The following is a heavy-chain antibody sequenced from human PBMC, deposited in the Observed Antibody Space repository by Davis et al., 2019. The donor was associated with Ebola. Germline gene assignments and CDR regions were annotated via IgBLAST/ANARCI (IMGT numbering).Heavy chain of an antibody. CDR2: IHSSGNT. CDR3: ARGRHLSVSPLAY. Sequence: PSETLSLTCLVSGGSISSPFWTWIRQSPGKGLEWIGYIHSSGNTNYNPSFKSRVTVSLDASKSQSSLKLSSVTAADTAVYYCARGRHLSVSPLAYWGQGILVTVSP. D-gene: IGHD3-3*02. V-gene: IGHV4-59*11. J-gene: IGHJ4*02. CDR1: GGSISSPF.